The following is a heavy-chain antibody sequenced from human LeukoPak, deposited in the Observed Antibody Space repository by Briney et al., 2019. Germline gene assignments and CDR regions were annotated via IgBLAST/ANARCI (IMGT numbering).Heavy chain of an antibody. V-gene: IGHV6-1*01. D-gene: IGHD3-10*01. CDR1: GDSVSSNSAA. CDR3: ARDLGCGSGSYYGREARFDP. CDR2: TYYRSNWYN. J-gene: IGHJ5*02. Sequence: SQTLSLTCAISGDSVSSNSAAWNWIRQSPSRGLEWLGRTYYRSNWYNDYALSVKSRITINADTSKNQFSLQLKSVTPEDTAVYYCARDLGCGSGSYYGREARFDPWGQGTLVTVSS.